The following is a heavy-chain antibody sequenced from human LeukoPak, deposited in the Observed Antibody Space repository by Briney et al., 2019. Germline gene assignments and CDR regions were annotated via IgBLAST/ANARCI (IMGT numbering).Heavy chain of an antibody. CDR3: AREVVAVKGFYP. CDR1: GFTFSSYE. V-gene: IGHV3-48*03. Sequence: PGGSLRLSCVASGFTFSSYEMNWVRQAPGMGLEWVSYISNGGYTAYYASSVKGRFTVSRDDAKNTLYLQMDSLRVEDTALYYCAREVVAVKGFYPWGQGILVTVSS. CDR2: ISNGGYTA. D-gene: IGHD2-15*01. J-gene: IGHJ5*02.